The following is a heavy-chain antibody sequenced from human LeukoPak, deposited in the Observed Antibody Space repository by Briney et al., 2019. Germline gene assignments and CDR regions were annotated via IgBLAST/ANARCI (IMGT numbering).Heavy chain of an antibody. V-gene: IGHV3-11*04. J-gene: IGHJ4*02. CDR2: ISTSSSTI. D-gene: IGHD6-6*01. CDR1: GFTFSDYY. Sequence: GGSLRLSCAASGFTFSDYYMSWIRQAPGKGLEWVSYISTSSSTIYYADSVKGRFTISRDNAKNSLYLQMNSLRAEDTAVYYCARTRSRGLAALDYWGQGTLVTVSS. CDR3: ARTRSRGLAALDY.